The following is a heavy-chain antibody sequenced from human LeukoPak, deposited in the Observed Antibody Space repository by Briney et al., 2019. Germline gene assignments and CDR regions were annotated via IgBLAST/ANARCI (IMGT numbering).Heavy chain of an antibody. D-gene: IGHD1-1*01. Sequence: SGPALLNPTQTLTLTCTFSGFSLSTRGMCVSWIRQPPGKALEWLALIDWDDDKYYSTSLKTRLTISKDTSKKQVVLTMTDMDPVDTATYYCAGIEIGTTSGYDYWGQGTLVTVSS. CDR3: AGIEIGTTSGYDY. J-gene: IGHJ4*02. CDR2: IDWDDDK. V-gene: IGHV2-70*01. CDR1: GFSLSTRGMC.